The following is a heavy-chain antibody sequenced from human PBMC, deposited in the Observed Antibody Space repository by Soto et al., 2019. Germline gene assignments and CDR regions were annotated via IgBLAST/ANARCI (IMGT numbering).Heavy chain of an antibody. J-gene: IGHJ6*02. V-gene: IGHV3-33*01. Sequence: PGGSLRLSFAVSGFTFSSYGMHWVRQAPGKGLEWVAVIWYDGSNKYYADSVKGRFTISSDNSMNTLYLQMNSLRAEYTAVYYCARVLVLADDYYYYGMDVWGQGTTVTVSS. CDR1: GFTFSSYG. CDR3: ARVLVLADDYYYYGMDV. CDR2: IWYDGSNK. D-gene: IGHD6-13*01.